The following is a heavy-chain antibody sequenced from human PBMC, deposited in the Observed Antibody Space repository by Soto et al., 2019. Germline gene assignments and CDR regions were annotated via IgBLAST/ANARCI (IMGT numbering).Heavy chain of an antibody. CDR3: ARDTHYTSAYYPDY. Sequence: GGSLRLSCAASGFTFSDYYMSWIRQAPGKGLEWVSYISSSGSTIYYADSVKGRFTISRDNAKNSLYLQMNSLRAEDTAVYYCARDTHYTSAYYPDYWGQGTLVTVSS. CDR2: ISSSGSTI. D-gene: IGHD3-22*01. J-gene: IGHJ4*02. CDR1: GFTFSDYY. V-gene: IGHV3-11*01.